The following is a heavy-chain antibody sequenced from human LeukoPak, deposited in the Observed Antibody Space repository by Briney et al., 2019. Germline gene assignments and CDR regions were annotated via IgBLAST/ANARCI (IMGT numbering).Heavy chain of an antibody. CDR3: ARHKSDSSGWYGLDYYYYYGMDV. Sequence: PSETLSLTCTVSGGSISSYYWSWIRQPPGKGLEWIGYIYYSGSTNYNPSLKSRVTISVDTSKNQFSLKLSSVTAADTAVYYCARHKSDSSGWYGLDYYYYYGMDVWGQGTTVTVSS. CDR1: GGSISSYY. J-gene: IGHJ6*02. CDR2: IYYSGST. D-gene: IGHD6-19*01. V-gene: IGHV4-59*08.